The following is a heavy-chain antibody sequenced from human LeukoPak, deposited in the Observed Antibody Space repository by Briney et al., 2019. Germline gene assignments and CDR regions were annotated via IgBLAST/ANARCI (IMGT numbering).Heavy chain of an antibody. D-gene: IGHD1-26*01. CDR3: ARGNGECSGSYYWFDP. Sequence: SDSLSLTRIVSVGSLNKYYGSCMPDPAGKGLEGIARIYTSGSTNYNPALTSRVTQSVEPFKNQFSLRVSPVTASDTAGHYSARGNGECSGSYYWFDPRGQGRLVSDSS. V-gene: IGHV4-4*07. J-gene: IGHJ5*02. CDR1: VGSLNKYY. CDR2: IYTSGST.